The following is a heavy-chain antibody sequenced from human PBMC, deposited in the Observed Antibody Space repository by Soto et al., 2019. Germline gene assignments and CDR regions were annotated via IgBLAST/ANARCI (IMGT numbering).Heavy chain of an antibody. J-gene: IGHJ4*02. Sequence: SEKVSCKASGGTFSSYGISWVRQAPGQGLEWMGRIIPFLGTTNYAQNFQDRLTVTADTSTNTAFMELSSLRSDDTAVYYCAREGYTSSSIHSFLDSWGQGTLVTVSS. D-gene: IGHD6-6*01. CDR1: GGTFSSYG. V-gene: IGHV1-69*10. CDR2: IIPFLGTT. CDR3: AREGYTSSSIHSFLDS.